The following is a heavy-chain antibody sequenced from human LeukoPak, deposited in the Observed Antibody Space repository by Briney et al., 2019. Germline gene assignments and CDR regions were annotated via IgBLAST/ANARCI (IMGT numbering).Heavy chain of an antibody. D-gene: IGHD3-10*01. V-gene: IGHV3-23*01. CDR2: ISVSGVTP. CDR3: ARVHWGNYYLNAFDI. CDR1: GSTFNNYA. Sequence: GGSLRLSCAASGSTFNNYAMSWVRQAPGKGLEWVSAISVSGVTPYYADSVKGRFTNSRDNSKNTLYLQMNSLRVEDTAVYYCARVHWGNYYLNAFDIWGQGTMVTVSS. J-gene: IGHJ3*02.